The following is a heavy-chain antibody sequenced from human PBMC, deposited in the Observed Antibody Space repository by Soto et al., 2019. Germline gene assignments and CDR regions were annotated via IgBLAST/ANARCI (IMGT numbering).Heavy chain of an antibody. Sequence: QVQLVQSGAEVKKPGASVKVSCKASGYTFTSYGISWVRQAPGQGLEWMGWISAYNGNTNYAQKLQGRVTMTTDTATSTAYRELRSLRSDDTTVYYCARLSGGWYRGHWFDPWGQGTLVTVSS. CDR1: GYTFTSYG. J-gene: IGHJ5*02. D-gene: IGHD6-19*01. CDR2: ISAYNGNT. CDR3: ARLSGGWYRGHWFDP. V-gene: IGHV1-18*01.